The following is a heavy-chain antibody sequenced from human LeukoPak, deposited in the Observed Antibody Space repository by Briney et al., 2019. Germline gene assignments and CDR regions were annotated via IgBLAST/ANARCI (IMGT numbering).Heavy chain of an antibody. V-gene: IGHV1-8*02. D-gene: IGHD3-22*01. CDR3: ARPARGYYDSSGYYYFDY. CDR1: GYTFTGYY. J-gene: IGHJ4*02. Sequence: ASVKVSCKASGYTFTGYYMHWVRQATGQGLEWMGWMNPNTGNTGYAQKFQGRVNMTRNTSIGTAYMELSSLRSEDTAIYYCARPARGYYDSSGYYYFDYWGQGTLVTVSS. CDR2: MNPNTGNT.